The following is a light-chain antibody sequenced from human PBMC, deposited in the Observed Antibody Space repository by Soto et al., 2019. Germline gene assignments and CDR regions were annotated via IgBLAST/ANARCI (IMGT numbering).Light chain of an antibody. CDR2: DVS. V-gene: IGLV2-14*01. Sequence: SVLTQPGSVSGSPGQSITISCTETSSDVGGYNHVSWYQQHPGKAPKLMIYDVSNRPSGVSNRFSGSKSGNTASLTISGLQPEDEADYYCSSFTSTSTNYVFGTGTKVTVL. CDR3: SSFTSTSTNYV. CDR1: SSDVGGYNH. J-gene: IGLJ1*01.